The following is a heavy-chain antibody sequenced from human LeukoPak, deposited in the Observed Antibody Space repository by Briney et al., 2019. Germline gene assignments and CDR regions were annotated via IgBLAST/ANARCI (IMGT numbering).Heavy chain of an antibody. V-gene: IGHV3-23*01. J-gene: IGHJ4*02. CDR2: ISGSGGST. Sequence: TGGSLRLSCAASGFTFSSYAMSWVRQAPGKGLEWVSAISGSGGSTYYADSVKGRFTISRDNSKNTLYLQMNSLRAEDTAVYYCAKFRVDTAMVTGLGYFDYWGQGTLVTVSS. D-gene: IGHD5-18*01. CDR3: AKFRVDTAMVTGLGYFDY. CDR1: GFTFSSYA.